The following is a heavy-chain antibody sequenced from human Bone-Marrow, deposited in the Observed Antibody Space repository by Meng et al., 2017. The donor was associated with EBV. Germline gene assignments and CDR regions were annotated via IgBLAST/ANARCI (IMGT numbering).Heavy chain of an antibody. CDR2: IYYSGST. CDR3: ARRRLQFGYFDY. CDR1: GGSVSSGSYY. Sequence: QGQLQESGPGLVKPSETLSLTCTVSGGSVSSGSYYWRWIRQPPGKGLEWIGYIYYSGSTNYNPSLKSRVTISVDTSKNQFSLKLSSVTAADTAVYYCARRRLQFGYFDYWGQGTLVTVSS. J-gene: IGHJ4*02. D-gene: IGHD5-24*01. V-gene: IGHV4-61*01.